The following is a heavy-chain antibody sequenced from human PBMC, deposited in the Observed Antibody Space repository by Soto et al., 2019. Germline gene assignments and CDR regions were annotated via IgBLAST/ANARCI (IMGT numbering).Heavy chain of an antibody. CDR1: GFTFSSYG. D-gene: IGHD1-7*01. V-gene: IGHV3-30*18. CDR2: ISYDGSNK. CDR3: ANVITGTHDAFDI. J-gene: IGHJ3*02. Sequence: GGSLRLSCAASGFTFSSYGMHWVRQAPGKGLEWVAVISYDGSNKYYADSVKGRFTISRDNSKNTLYLQMNSLRAEDTAVYYCANVITGTHDAFDIWGQGTMVTVSS.